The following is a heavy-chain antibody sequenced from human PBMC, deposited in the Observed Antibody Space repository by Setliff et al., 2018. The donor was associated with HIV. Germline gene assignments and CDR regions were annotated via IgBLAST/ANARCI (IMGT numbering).Heavy chain of an antibody. CDR3: ALPVLGGYSYGYFDY. CDR2: ISAYNGNT. V-gene: IGHV1-18*01. Sequence: ASVKVSCKASGYTFTNYGISWVRQAPGQGLEWMGWISAYNGNTNYAQKLQGRVTMTTDTSTSTAYMELSSLRSEDTAVYYCALPVLGGYSYGYFDYWGQGTLVTVSS. J-gene: IGHJ4*02. CDR1: GYTFTNYG. D-gene: IGHD5-18*01.